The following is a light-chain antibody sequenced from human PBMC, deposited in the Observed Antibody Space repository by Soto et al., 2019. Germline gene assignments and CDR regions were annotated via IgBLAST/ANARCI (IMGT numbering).Light chain of an antibody. V-gene: IGKV1-27*01. J-gene: IGKJ5*01. CDR3: QNYNRAPIT. Sequence: IQMTQSPSSLSASVGDTVTITCRASQGISIYLAWYQQTPGKVPKHLIYGASKLQSGVPSRFSGGGSGTNFTLTISSLQPEDVGTYYCQNYNRAPITFGQGTRLEIK. CDR1: QGISIY. CDR2: GAS.